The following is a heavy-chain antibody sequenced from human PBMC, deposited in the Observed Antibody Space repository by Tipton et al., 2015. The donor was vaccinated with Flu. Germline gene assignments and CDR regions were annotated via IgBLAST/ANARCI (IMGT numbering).Heavy chain of an antibody. V-gene: IGHV3-23*01. J-gene: IGHJ4*02. CDR1: GFAFSNYA. CDR3: AKGADRIGPYYFDF. Sequence: SLRLSCAASGFAFSNYAMSWFRQTPGQGLKWISTISGSGTSTPFTTSYYTDSVKGRFTVSRDNSQNTVYLQMDSLRVEETGTYFCAKGADRIGPYYFDFWGQGILVTVSS. CDR2: ISGSGTSTPFTTS. D-gene: IGHD1-26*01.